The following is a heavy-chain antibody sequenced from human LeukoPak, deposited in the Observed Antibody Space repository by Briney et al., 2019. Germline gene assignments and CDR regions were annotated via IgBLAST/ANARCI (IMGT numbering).Heavy chain of an antibody. D-gene: IGHD4-23*01. CDR3: ARVLRVLASYGGPPRYYFDY. J-gene: IGHJ4*02. CDR2: IYDSGST. V-gene: IGHV4-30-2*01. Sequence: PSQTLSLTCAVSGGSISSGGFSWSWIRQPPGKGLEWIGYIYDSGSTYYNPSLKSRVTISVDKSKNQFSLKLSSVTAADTAVYYCARVLRVLASYGGPPRYYFDYWGQGTLVTVSS. CDR1: GGSISSGGFS.